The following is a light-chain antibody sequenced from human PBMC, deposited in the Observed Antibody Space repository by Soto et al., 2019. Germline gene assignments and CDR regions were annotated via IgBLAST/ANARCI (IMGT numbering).Light chain of an antibody. CDR1: QYVGTR. V-gene: IGKV3-11*01. J-gene: IGKJ1*01. CDR3: HQRQSWPRT. CDR2: YTS. Sequence: EIVLTQSPATLSSSPGETAALSCRASQYVGTRLAWYQHKPGQAPRLLIYYTSNRATGIPARFSGRGSGTDFTLAINSLAPEDFAIYYCHQRQSWPRTFGQGTKV.